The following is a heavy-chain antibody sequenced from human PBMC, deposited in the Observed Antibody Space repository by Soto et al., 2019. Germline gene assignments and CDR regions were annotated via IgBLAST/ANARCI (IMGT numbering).Heavy chain of an antibody. CDR3: ARDTDGLHY. CDR2: ISTDGSIT. CDR1: GLIFSNYR. J-gene: IGHJ4*02. V-gene: IGHV3-74*01. Sequence: GGSLRLSCAGSGLIFSNYRMHWVRQAPGKGLVWVSCISTDGSITNYADSVKGRFTVSRDNAKNTLYLQMNSLRAEDTALYYCARDTDGLHYWGQGTMVTVSS.